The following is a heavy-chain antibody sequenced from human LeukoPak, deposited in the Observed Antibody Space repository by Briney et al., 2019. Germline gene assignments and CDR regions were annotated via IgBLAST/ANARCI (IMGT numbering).Heavy chain of an antibody. Sequence: GGSLRLSCAASGFSVSGNYMSWVRQAPGKGLEWVSAISGSGGSTYYADSVKGRFTISRDNSKNTLYLQMNSLRAEDTAVYYCAKGLTGYYYDAFDIWGQGTMVTVSS. CDR2: ISGSGGST. J-gene: IGHJ3*02. CDR1: GFSVSGNY. D-gene: IGHD3-9*01. CDR3: AKGLTGYYYDAFDI. V-gene: IGHV3-23*01.